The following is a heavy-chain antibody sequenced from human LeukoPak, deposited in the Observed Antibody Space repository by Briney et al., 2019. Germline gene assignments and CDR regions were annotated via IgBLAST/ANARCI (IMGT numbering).Heavy chain of an antibody. J-gene: IGHJ3*02. D-gene: IGHD5-18*01. CDR1: GFTFSSYD. Sequence: GGSLRLSCAASGFTFSSYDMHWVRHATGKGLEWVSAIGTAGDTYYPGSVKGRFTISRENAKNSLYLQMNSLRAGDTAVYYCARGYSYGLGAFDIWGQGTMVTVSS. V-gene: IGHV3-13*01. CDR2: IGTAGDT. CDR3: ARGYSYGLGAFDI.